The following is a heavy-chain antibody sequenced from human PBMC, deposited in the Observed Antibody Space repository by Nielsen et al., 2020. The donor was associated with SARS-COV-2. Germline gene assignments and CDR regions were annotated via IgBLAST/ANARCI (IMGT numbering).Heavy chain of an antibody. Sequence: SETLSLTCTVSGGSISSSSYYWGWIRQPPGKGLEWIGSIYYSGSTYYNPSRKSRVTISVDTSKNQFSLKLSSVTAADTAVYDWARHRAAAGKRGGMDVWGQGTTVTVSS. CDR2: IYYSGST. J-gene: IGHJ6*02. D-gene: IGHD6-13*01. V-gene: IGHV4-39*01. CDR1: GGSISSSSYY. CDR3: ARHRAAAGKRGGMDV.